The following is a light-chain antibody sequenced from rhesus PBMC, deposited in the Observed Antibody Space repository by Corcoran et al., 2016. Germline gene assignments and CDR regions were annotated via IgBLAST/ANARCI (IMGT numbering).Light chain of an antibody. Sequence: DIQMTQSPSSLSASVGDRVTITCRASQDISSYLNWYQQKPGKAPKLLIYYTNRVERGVPSRFSGSGSGTEVTLTISSLQPEEFATYYCQQYNSLPTFGGGTKVEIK. V-gene: IGKV1-32*01. J-gene: IGKJ4*01. CDR1: QDISSY. CDR2: YTN. CDR3: QQYNSLPT.